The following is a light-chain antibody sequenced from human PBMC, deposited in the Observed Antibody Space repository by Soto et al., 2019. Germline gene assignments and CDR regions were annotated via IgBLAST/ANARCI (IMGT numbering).Light chain of an antibody. J-gene: IGKJ5*01. V-gene: IGKV1-12*01. CDR3: QQYYSYPIT. CDR2: AAS. Sequence: DIQMTQSPSSVSASVGDRVTITCRASQGVGSWLAWYQQKPGKAPKLLIYAASTLQSGVPSRFSGSGSGTDFTLTISCLQSEDFATYYCQQYYSYPITFGQGTRLEIK. CDR1: QGVGSW.